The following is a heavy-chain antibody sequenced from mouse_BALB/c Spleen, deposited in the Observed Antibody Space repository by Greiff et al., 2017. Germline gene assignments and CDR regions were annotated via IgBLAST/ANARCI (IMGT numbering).Heavy chain of an antibody. J-gene: IGHJ2*01. CDR1: GYAFSSSW. CDR3: AREGMITTVYFDY. D-gene: IGHD2-4*01. CDR2: IYPGDGDT. V-gene: IGHV1-82*01. Sequence: QVQLQQSGPELVKPGASVKISCKASGYAFSSSWMNWVKQRPGQGLEWIGRIYPGDGDTNYNGKFKGKATLTADKSSSTAYMQLSSLTSVDSAVYFCAREGMITTVYFDYWGQGTTLTVSS.